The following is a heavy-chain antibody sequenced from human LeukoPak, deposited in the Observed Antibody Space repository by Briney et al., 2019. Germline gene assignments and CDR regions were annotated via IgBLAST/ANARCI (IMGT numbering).Heavy chain of an antibody. CDR2: ISGSGDRT. CDR1: GFTFRNYD. V-gene: IGHV3-23*01. J-gene: IGHJ3*02. CDR3: ARDRAWGNDAFDI. Sequence: GGSLRLSCAASGFTFRNYDMSWVRQAPGKGLEWVSAISGSGDRTYYAASVKGRFTISRDNSKNSLYLQMNSLRAEDTAVYYCARDRAWGNDAFDIWGQGTMVTVSS. D-gene: IGHD3-16*01.